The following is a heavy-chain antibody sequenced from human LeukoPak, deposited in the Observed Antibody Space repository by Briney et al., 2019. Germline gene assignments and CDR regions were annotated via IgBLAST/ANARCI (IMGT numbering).Heavy chain of an antibody. Sequence: GGSLRLSCAASGFTFSSYHMNWVRQAPGKGLEWVSYISIISSTIYYADSVKGRYTISRDDAKNSVYLQMNSLRAEDTAVYYCARTYERELDYWGQGTLVTVSS. D-gene: IGHD5-12*01. CDR2: ISIISSTI. CDR3: ARTYERELDY. J-gene: IGHJ4*02. V-gene: IGHV3-48*01. CDR1: GFTFSSYH.